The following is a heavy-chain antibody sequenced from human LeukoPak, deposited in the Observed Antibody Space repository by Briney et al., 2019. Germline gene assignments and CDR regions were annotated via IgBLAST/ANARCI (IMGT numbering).Heavy chain of an antibody. V-gene: IGHV1-18*01. CDR1: GYTFTSHG. CDR3: ARVRDHSFDY. D-gene: IGHD1-14*01. CDR2: IRPSTGDT. J-gene: IGHJ4*02. Sequence: GASGKVSCKASGYTFTSHGISWVRQAPGQGLEWMGWIRPSTGDTDYALNLQVRVTLTTATSTSTAYMEMRSLESDDTAVYSCARVRDHSFDYWGQGTLVTVSS.